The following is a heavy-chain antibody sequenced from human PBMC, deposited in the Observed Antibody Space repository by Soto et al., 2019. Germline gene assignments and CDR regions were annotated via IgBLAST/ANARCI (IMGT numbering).Heavy chain of an antibody. Sequence: QVHLVQSGAEVKKPGSSVKVSCRTSGGTFSTYTISWVRQAPGQGFEWMGRIVPLLNIPHYPQKFRDRVTLTADKSTVTVYMELTKLTSEDTAIYYCARDNSAGGGLFWGHGTLVTVSS. D-gene: IGHD2-15*01. V-gene: IGHV1-69*02. J-gene: IGHJ4*01. CDR2: IVPLLNIP. CDR1: GGTFSTYT. CDR3: ARDNSAGGGLF.